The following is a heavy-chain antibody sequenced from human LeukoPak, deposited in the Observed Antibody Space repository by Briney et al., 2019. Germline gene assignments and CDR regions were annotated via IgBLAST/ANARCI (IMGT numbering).Heavy chain of an antibody. J-gene: IGHJ4*02. Sequence: ASVKVSCKASGHTFTSYGISWVRQAPGQGLEWXXXISAFNGDTNYAQKLQGRDTMTTDTSTTTAYMELRSLRSDDTAVYYCASLSEAYGLYYFDYWGQGTLVTVSS. CDR1: GHTFTSYG. V-gene: IGHV1-18*01. CDR2: ISAFNGDT. CDR3: ASLSEAYGLYYFDY. D-gene: IGHD2-8*01.